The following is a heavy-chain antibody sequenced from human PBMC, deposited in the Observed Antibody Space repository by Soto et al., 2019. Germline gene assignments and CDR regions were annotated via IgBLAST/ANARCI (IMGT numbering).Heavy chain of an antibody. V-gene: IGHV4-59*01. D-gene: IGHD3-10*01. J-gene: IGHJ4*02. CDR3: ARARGDSRILPDY. CDR2: IYYSGST. Sequence: PSETLSLTCTVSGGSIISYYWSWIRQPPGKGLEWIGYIYYSGSTNYNPSLKSRVTISVDTSKNQFSLKLSSVTAADTAVYFCARARGDSRILPDYWGQGTLVTVSS. CDR1: GGSIISYY.